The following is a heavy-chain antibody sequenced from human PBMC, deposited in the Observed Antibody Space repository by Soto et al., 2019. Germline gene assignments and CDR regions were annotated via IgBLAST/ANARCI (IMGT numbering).Heavy chain of an antibody. CDR3: AHVTYYEFWSGYYLSVWYFDL. CDR1: GFSLSTSGVG. J-gene: IGHJ2*01. Sequence: QITLKESGPTLVKPTQTLTLTCTFSGFSLSTSGVGVGWIRQPPGKALEWLALIYWNDDKRYSPSLKSRLTITNDTSKNQVVLTMTNMDPVDTDTYYCAHVTYYEFWSGYYLSVWYFDLGGRGTLVTVSS. V-gene: IGHV2-5*01. CDR2: IYWNDDK. D-gene: IGHD3-3*01.